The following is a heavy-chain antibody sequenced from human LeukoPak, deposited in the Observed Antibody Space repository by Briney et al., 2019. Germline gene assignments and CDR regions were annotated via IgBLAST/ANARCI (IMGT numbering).Heavy chain of an antibody. CDR2: IRYDGSNK. Sequence: GGSLRLSCAAPGFTFSSYGMHWVRQAPGKGLEWVAFIRYDGSNKYYADSVKGRFTISRDNSKNTLYLQMNSLRAEDTAVYYCAKSGLADYYDSSGYYCGYWGQGTLVTVSS. D-gene: IGHD3-22*01. CDR1: GFTFSSYG. CDR3: AKSGLADYYDSSGYYCGY. V-gene: IGHV3-30*02. J-gene: IGHJ4*02.